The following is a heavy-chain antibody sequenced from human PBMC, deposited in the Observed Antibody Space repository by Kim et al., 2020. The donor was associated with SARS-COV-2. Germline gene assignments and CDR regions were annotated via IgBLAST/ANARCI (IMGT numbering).Heavy chain of an antibody. CDR3: ARGSRDRYYGMDV. Sequence: ASVKVSCKASGYTFNSYGINWVRQAPGQGLEWMGWISAWNGETWYGQKFQGRVAMTTDTSTTTAFLEVRSLTCDDTALYYCARGSRDRYYGMDVWGQGTPLPLS. CDR1: GYTFNSYG. CDR2: ISAWNGET. D-gene: IGHD3-10*01. V-gene: IGHV1-18*04. J-gene: IGHJ6*02.